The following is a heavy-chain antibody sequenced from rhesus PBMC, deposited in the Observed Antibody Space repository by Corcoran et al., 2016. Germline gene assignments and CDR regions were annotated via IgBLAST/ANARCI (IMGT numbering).Heavy chain of an antibody. CDR2: IYGSGGGT. D-gene: IGHD3-34*01. Sequence: QVQLQESGPGLVKPSETLSLTCAVSGGSISDDYYWSWIRHPPGKGLEWIGYIYGSGGGTNYNPSLKNRVTISIDTSKSQFSLNLSSVTAADTAVYYCARVAGVIINWYFDLWGPGTPITVSS. CDR1: GGSISDDYY. V-gene: IGHV4-106*01. CDR3: ARVAGVIINWYFDL. J-gene: IGHJ2*01.